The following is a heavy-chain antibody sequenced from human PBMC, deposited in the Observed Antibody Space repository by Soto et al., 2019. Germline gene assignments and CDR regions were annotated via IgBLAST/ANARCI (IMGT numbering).Heavy chain of an antibody. Sequence: QLQLQESGPGLVRPSETLSLTCTVSGVSIFSHSYYWGWIRQAPGKGLEWIATINHSGSTYHNPSLKSRVTMSVDTSKNQFSLNLSSVTAADTAVYYCARRYAPRYSNGNNHFDLWGQGTLVTVSS. J-gene: IGHJ4*02. D-gene: IGHD5-12*01. V-gene: IGHV4-39*01. CDR2: INHSGST. CDR1: GVSIFSHSYY. CDR3: ARRYAPRYSNGNNHFDL.